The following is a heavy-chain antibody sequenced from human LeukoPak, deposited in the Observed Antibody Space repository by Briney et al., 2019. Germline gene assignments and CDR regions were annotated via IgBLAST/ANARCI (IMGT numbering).Heavy chain of an antibody. CDR2: IYYSGST. CDR3: ARDDGDYAFDY. J-gene: IGHJ4*02. CDR1: GGSISSGGYY. V-gene: IGHV4-31*03. D-gene: IGHD4-17*01. Sequence: SETLSLTCTVSGGSISSGGYYWSWTRQHPGKGLEWIGYIYYSGSTYYNPSLKSRVTISVDTSKNQFSLKLSSVTAADTAVYYCARDDGDYAFDYWGQGTLVTVSS.